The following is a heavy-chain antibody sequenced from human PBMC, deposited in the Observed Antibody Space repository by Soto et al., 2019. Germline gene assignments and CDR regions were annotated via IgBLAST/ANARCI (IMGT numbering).Heavy chain of an antibody. CDR1: GFTVSSNY. CDR3: AGTSSLDY. V-gene: IGHV3-66*01. Sequence: EVQLVESGGGLVQPGGSLTLSCAASGFTVSSNYMTWVRQAPGKGLEWVSLIYSGGSTYYADSVKGRFTISRDNSKNTLDLQMNRLSAEDTAVYYCAGTSSLDYWGQGTLVTVSS. CDR2: IYSGGST. D-gene: IGHD3-10*01. J-gene: IGHJ4*02.